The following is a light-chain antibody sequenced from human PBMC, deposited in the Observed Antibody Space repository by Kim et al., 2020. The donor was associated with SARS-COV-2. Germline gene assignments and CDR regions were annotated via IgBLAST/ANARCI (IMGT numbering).Light chain of an antibody. J-gene: IGLJ1*01. Sequence: GQSVTITCTGTRIDVGIHARVSWYQQTSGTAPKLIISEVANRPSGVPDRFSGTRSGNTASLTISGLQTEDEADFYCASHTVSGTYAFGAGTKVTVL. CDR2: EVA. V-gene: IGLV2-18*02. CDR3: ASHTVSGTYA. CDR1: RIDVGIHAR.